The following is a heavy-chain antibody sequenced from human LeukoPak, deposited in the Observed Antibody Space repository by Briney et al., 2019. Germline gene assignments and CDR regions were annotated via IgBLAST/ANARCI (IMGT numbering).Heavy chain of an antibody. CDR2: TYYRSNWFN. CDR1: GDSVSSNSVA. J-gene: IGHJ4*02. Sequence: SQTLSLTCAVSGDSVSSNSVAWNWIRQSPSRGLEWLVRTYYRSNWFNDYAVSMKSRININPDTSKNQFSLQLNSVTPEDTAVYYCARDNLGIGIPFDYWGQGTLVTASS. D-gene: IGHD7-27*01. CDR3: ARDNLGIGIPFDY. V-gene: IGHV6-1*01.